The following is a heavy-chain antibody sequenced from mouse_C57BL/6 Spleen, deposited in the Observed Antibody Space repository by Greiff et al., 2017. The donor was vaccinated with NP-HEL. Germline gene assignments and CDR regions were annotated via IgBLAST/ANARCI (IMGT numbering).Heavy chain of an antibody. D-gene: IGHD2-1*01. V-gene: IGHV1-53*01. CDR1: GYTFTSYW. CDR2: INPSNGGT. J-gene: IGHJ1*03. Sequence: VQLQQPGTELVKPGASVKLSCKASGYTFTSYWMHWVKQRPGQGLEWIGNINPSNGGTNYNEKFKSKATLTVDKSSSTAYMQLSSLTSEDSVVYYCARGGGNYYFYWYFDVWGTGTTVTVSS. CDR3: ARGGGNYYFYWYFDV.